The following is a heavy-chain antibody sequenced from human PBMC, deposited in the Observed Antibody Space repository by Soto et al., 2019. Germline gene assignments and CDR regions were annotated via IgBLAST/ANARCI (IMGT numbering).Heavy chain of an antibody. D-gene: IGHD6-19*01. CDR2: VSHDGRNT. J-gene: IGHJ4*02. Sequence: VQLVESGGGVVQPGRSLRLSCAASGFTFSDYAMHWVRQAPGKGLEWVAVVSHDGRNTHYADSVKGRFTISRDSSKNTVSREMNSLSAEDTAVYYCAKGGRQWLVTSDFNYWGQGALVTVSS. CDR3: AKGGRQWLVTSDFNY. V-gene: IGHV3-30*18. CDR1: GFTFSDYA.